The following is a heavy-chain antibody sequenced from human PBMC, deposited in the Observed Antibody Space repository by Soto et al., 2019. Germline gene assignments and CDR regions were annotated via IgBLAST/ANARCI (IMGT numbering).Heavy chain of an antibody. CDR3: ARVRAELGYCSGGSCLPYYYGMDV. CDR1: GYTFTSYG. D-gene: IGHD2-15*01. V-gene: IGHV1-18*01. Sequence: QVQLVQSGAEVKKPGASVKVSCKASGYTFTSYGISWVRQAPGQGLAWMGWMGTYNGNTDYGKKFQGRVTMNTETHTSTAYMELRSLRSDDTAVYYCARVRAELGYCSGGSCLPYYYGMDVLGQGTTVTVSS. CDR2: MGTYNGNT. J-gene: IGHJ6*02.